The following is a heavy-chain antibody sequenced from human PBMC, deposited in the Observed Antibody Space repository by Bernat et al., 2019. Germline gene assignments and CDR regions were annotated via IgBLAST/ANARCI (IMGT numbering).Heavy chain of an antibody. V-gene: IGHV4-59*01. J-gene: IGHJ4*02. CDR3: ARVSAGLVNGVDY. Sequence: QVQLQESGPGLVKPSETLSLTCTVSGGSISSYYWSWIRQPPGKGLEWIGYIYYSGNTNYNPSLRSRVTISVDTSKNQFSLRLYSVTAADTAVYYCARVSAGLVNGVDYWGQGTLVTVSS. CDR2: IYYSGNT. D-gene: IGHD3/OR15-3a*01. CDR1: GGSISSYY.